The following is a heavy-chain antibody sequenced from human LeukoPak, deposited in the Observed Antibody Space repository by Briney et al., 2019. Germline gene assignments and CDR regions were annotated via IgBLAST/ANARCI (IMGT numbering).Heavy chain of an antibody. D-gene: IGHD3-9*01. J-gene: IGHJ4*02. CDR1: GFTVSSNY. Sequence: PGGSLRLSCAASGFTVSSNYMSWVRQAPGKGLEWVSVIYSGGSTYYADSVKGRFTISRDNSKNTLYLQMNSLRAEDTAVYYCARCRGHYDILTGYYPYYFDYWGQGTLVTVSS. V-gene: IGHV3-53*01. CDR3: ARCRGHYDILTGYYPYYFDY. CDR2: IYSGGST.